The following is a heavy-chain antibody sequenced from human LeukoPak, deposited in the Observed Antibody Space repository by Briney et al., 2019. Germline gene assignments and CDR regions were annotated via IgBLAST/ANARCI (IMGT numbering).Heavy chain of an antibody. CDR3: AKDRSYDFWSDAFDI. Sequence: PGGSLRLSCAASGFTFSNYGMHWVRQAPGKGLEGVAFIRYDGSSKYYADSVKGRFTISRDNSKNTLYLQMNSLRAEDTAVYYCAKDRSYDFWSDAFDIWGQGTMVTIYS. D-gene: IGHD3-3*01. J-gene: IGHJ3*02. V-gene: IGHV3-30*02. CDR1: GFTFSNYG. CDR2: IRYDGSSK.